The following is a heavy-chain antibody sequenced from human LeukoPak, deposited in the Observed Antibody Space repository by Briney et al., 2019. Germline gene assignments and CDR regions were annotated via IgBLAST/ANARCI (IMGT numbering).Heavy chain of an antibody. D-gene: IGHD6-6*01. CDR1: GFTFSSYW. Sequence: GGSLRLSCAASGFTFSSYWMHWVRQAPGKGLVWVSRINSDGSSTSYADSVKGRFTISRDNAKNSLCLQMNSLRAEDMALYYCAKDSAHEYSSSSIDYWGQGTLVTVSS. V-gene: IGHV3-74*01. CDR3: AKDSAHEYSSSSIDY. CDR2: INSDGSST. J-gene: IGHJ4*02.